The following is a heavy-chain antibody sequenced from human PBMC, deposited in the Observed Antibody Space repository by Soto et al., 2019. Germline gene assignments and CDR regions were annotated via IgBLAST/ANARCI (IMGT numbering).Heavy chain of an antibody. CDR3: ARLPRDCNKTSCYYADH. CDR2: MYPGDSDT. J-gene: IGHJ4*02. CDR1: GYDFNTNW. Sequence: PGESLKISCRGSGYDFNTNWFGWGRQLPGRGLEWVGIMYPGDSDTRYNPSLQGHVTLSVDVTVSTAFLQWRSLETSDTGMYFCARLPRDCNKTSCYYADHWGQGTQVTVSS. V-gene: IGHV5-51*01. D-gene: IGHD3-3*01.